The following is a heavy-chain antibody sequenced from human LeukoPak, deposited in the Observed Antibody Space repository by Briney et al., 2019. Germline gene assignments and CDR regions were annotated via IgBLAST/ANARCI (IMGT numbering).Heavy chain of an antibody. CDR2: IDYSGRT. V-gene: IGHV4-39*07. Sequence: SETLSLTCTVSGGSISFSGYYWGWIRQPPGKGLEWIGSIDYSGRTYYNPSPKSRVTISVDTSKNQFSLKLSSVTAADTAVYYCATIVAAGVYYYYYYMDVWGKGTTVTVSS. CDR1: GGSISFSGYY. J-gene: IGHJ6*03. CDR3: ATIVAAGVYYYYYYMDV. D-gene: IGHD6-13*01.